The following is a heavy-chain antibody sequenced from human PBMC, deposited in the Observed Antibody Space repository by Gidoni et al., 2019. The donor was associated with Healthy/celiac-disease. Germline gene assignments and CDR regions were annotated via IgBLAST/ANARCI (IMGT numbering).Heavy chain of an antibody. CDR3: AKDGDIVVVPAAKYYYGMDV. V-gene: IGHV3-30*18. CDR1: GFTFSSYG. D-gene: IGHD2-2*01. CDR2: ISYDGSNK. Sequence: QVQLVESGGGVVPPGRSLRLSCAASGFTFSSYGRHWVRQAPGKGLEWVAVISYDGSNKYYSDSVKGRFTISTDNSKNTLYLQMNILRAEDTAVYYCAKDGDIVVVPAAKYYYGMDVWGQGTTVTVSS. J-gene: IGHJ6*02.